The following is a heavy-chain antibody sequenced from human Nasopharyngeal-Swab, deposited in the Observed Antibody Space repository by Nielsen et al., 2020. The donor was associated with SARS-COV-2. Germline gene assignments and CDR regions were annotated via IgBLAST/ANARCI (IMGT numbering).Heavy chain of an antibody. J-gene: IGHJ6*04. CDR3: ATSFSITGRDYYYGMDV. D-gene: IGHD1-20*01. Sequence: ASVKVSCKVSGYTLTELSMHWVRQAPGKGLEWMGGFDPEDGETIYAQKFQGRVTMTEDTSTDTAYMELSSLRSEDTAVYYCATSFSITGRDYYYGMDVWGKGTTVTVSS. CDR2: FDPEDGET. V-gene: IGHV1-24*01. CDR1: GYTLTELS.